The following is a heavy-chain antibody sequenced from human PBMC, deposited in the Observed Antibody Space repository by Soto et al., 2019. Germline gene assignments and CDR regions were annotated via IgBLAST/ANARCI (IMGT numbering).Heavy chain of an antibody. CDR1: GFTFSDYY. CDR3: ARDVRGYISSHRDYFDY. CDR2: ISSSGSYR. Sequence: QVQLVESGGGLVRPGGSLRLSCVTSGFTFSDYYMTWIRQAPGKGLEWVSYISSSGSYRNYADSVEGRFTIPRDNAKNSLYLQMHSLRVEDTAVYYCARDVRGYISSHRDYFDYWGQGILVTVS. J-gene: IGHJ4*02. D-gene: IGHD3-3*02. V-gene: IGHV3-11*06.